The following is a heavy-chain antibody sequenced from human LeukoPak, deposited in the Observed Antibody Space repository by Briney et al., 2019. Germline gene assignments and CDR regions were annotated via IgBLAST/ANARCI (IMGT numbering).Heavy chain of an antibody. Sequence: SVKVSCKASGGTFSSYAISWVRQAPGQGLEWMGRIIPIFGTANYTQKFQGRVTITTDESTSTAYMELSSLRSEDTAVYYCARDLTDRDGYNSNWFDPWGQGTLVTVSS. CDR3: ARDLTDRDGYNSNWFDP. J-gene: IGHJ5*02. CDR1: GGTFSSYA. D-gene: IGHD5-24*01. V-gene: IGHV1-69*05. CDR2: IIPIFGTA.